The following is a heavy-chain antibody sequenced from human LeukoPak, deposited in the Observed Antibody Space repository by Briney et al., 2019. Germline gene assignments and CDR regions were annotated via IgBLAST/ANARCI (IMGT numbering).Heavy chain of an antibody. V-gene: IGHV3-11*04. CDR3: ARDWATVTRRSRIFDY. CDR1: VFTFSDYY. J-gene: IGHJ4*02. D-gene: IGHD4-11*01. Sequence: GGALRLSRVASVFTFSDYYMSWIRQAPAKGLEGVSYISSSVSTIYYADSVKGRFTISSDNAKNSLYRQMNSLRAEDTAVYYCARDWATVTRRSRIFDYWGQGTLVTVSS. CDR2: ISSSVSTI.